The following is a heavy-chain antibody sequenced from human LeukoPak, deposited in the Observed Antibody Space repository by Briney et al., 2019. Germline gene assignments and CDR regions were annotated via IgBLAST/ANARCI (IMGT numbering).Heavy chain of an antibody. V-gene: IGHV4-31*03. Sequence: SETQSLTCTVSGGSISSGGYYWSWIRQHPGKDLEWIGYIYYSGSTYYNPSLKSRVTISVDTSKNQFSLKLSSVTAADTAVYYCARVLRYFCGGDCYSGYFDYWGQGTLVTVSS. J-gene: IGHJ4*02. CDR3: ARVLRYFCGGDCYSGYFDY. D-gene: IGHD2-21*02. CDR2: IYYSGST. CDR1: GGSISSGGYY.